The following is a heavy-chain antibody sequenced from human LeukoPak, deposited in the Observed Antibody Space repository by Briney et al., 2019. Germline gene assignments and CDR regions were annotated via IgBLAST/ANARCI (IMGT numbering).Heavy chain of an antibody. J-gene: IGHJ4*02. CDR1: GFTFSTYW. Sequence: PGGSLRLSCAASGFTFSTYWMSWVRQAPGRGLEWVVNIKHDGSEKFYVDSVRGRFTISRDNAKNSLYLQLNSLRAEDTALYYCARITGIEAAGDYWGQGTLVTVSS. D-gene: IGHD6-13*01. CDR3: ARITGIEAAGDY. V-gene: IGHV3-7*04. CDR2: IKHDGSEK.